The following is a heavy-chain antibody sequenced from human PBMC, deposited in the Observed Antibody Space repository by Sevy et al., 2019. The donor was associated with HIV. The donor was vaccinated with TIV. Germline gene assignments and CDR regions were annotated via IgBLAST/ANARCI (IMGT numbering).Heavy chain of an antibody. J-gene: IGHJ6*02. V-gene: IGHV3-48*01. CDR3: ARVPSTGRFGMDV. Sequence: GGSLRLSCAASGFSFSTYSMNWVRQAPGKGLEWVSYIGTSSSTIDYADSVRGRFTISRDNGKNSLYLQMSSLRVADTALYYCARVPSTGRFGMDVWGQGTTVTVSS. CDR2: IGTSSSTI. CDR1: GFSFSTYS. D-gene: IGHD3-10*01.